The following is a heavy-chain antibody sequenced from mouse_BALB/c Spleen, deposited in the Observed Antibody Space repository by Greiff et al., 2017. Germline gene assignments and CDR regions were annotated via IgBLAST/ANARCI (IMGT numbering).Heavy chain of an antibody. Sequence: QVHVKQSGAELVKPGASVKMSCKASGYTFTSYWMHWVKQRPGQGLEWIGYINPSTGYTEYNQKFKDKATLTADKSSSTAYMQLSSLTSEDSAVYYCASPAYLFAYWGQGTLVTVSA. D-gene: IGHD2-10*01. CDR3: ASPAYLFAY. CDR1: GYTFTSYW. J-gene: IGHJ3*01. V-gene: IGHV1-7*01. CDR2: INPSTGYT.